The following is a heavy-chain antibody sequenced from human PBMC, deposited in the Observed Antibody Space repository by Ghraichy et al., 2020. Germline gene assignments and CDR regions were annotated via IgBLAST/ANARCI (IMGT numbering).Heavy chain of an antibody. V-gene: IGHV3-48*02. Sequence: LSLTCTASGFTFRDHGMAWVRQAPGKGLEWISYITGSGSTIYTADAVKGRFTISRDNAQNSLYLQTNNLRDDDTAFYYCARDPAPHSNWNYLDYWGQGTLVTVSS. CDR3: ARDPAPHSNWNYLDY. CDR2: ITGSGSTI. J-gene: IGHJ4*02. D-gene: IGHD1-1*01. CDR1: GFTFRDHG.